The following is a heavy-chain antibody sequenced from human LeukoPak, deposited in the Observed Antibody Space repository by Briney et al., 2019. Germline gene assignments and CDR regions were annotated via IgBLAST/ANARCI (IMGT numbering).Heavy chain of an antibody. CDR1: GFTFDDYA. CDR2: ISGDGGST. CDR3: AEGLFPEDYGMDV. D-gene: IGHD3-22*01. V-gene: IGHV3-43*02. Sequence: GGSLRLSCAASGFTFDDYAMHWVRQAPGKGLEWVSLISGDGGSTYYADSVKGRFTISRDNSKNSLYLQMNSLGTEDTALYYCAEGLFPEDYGMDVWGQGTTVTVSS. J-gene: IGHJ6*02.